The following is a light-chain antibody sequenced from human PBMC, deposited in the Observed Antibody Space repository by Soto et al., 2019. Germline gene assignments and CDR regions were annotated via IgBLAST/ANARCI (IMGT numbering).Light chain of an antibody. CDR1: QSVSSSY. CDR2: GAS. Sequence: EIVLTQSPGTLSLSPGERATLSCRASQSVSSSYLAWYQQKPGQAPRLLIYGASSRATGIPDRFSCSGSGTDFTLTISRLEPEDVAVYYCQQYGSTPIFTFGPGTKVDIK. J-gene: IGKJ3*01. CDR3: QQYGSTPIFT. V-gene: IGKV3-20*01.